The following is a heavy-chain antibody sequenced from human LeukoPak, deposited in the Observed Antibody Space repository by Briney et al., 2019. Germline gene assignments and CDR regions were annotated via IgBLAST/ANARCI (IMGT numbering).Heavy chain of an antibody. CDR3: ATLDIIIAGY. CDR1: GLIFSGYE. CDR2: ISSTGDTI. J-gene: IGHJ4*02. D-gene: IGHD2/OR15-2a*01. V-gene: IGHV3-48*03. Sequence: PGGSLRLSCAASGLIFSGYEMNWVRQAPGKGLEWVSYISSTGDTIYYADSVKGRFTISRDNARNSLYLQMNSLRVEDTAVYYCATLDIIIAGYWGQGTLLTVSS.